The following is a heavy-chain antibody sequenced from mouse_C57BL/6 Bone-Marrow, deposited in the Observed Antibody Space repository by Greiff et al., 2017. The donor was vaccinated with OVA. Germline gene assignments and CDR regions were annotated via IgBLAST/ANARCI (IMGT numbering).Heavy chain of an antibody. D-gene: IGHD2-2*01. Sequence: VKVVESGPGLVAPSQSLSITCTVSGFSLTSYGVHWVRQPPGKGLEWLVVIWSDGSTTYNSALKSRLSISKDNSKSQVFLKMNSLQTDDTAMYYCARHGGYMRGNYAMDYWGQGTSVTVSS. J-gene: IGHJ4*01. CDR3: ARHGGYMRGNYAMDY. CDR1: GFSLTSYG. CDR2: IWSDGST. V-gene: IGHV2-6-1*01.